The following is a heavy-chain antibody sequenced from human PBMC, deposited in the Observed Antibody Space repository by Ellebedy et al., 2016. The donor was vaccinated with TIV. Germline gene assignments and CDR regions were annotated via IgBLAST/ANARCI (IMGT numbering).Heavy chain of an antibody. D-gene: IGHD6-19*01. Sequence: AASVKVSCKASGYTFTSYGISWVRQAPGQGLEWMGWISAYNGNTNYAQKLQGRLTMTTDTSSSTAYMELSSLRSDDTAVYYCARDQGGRWAVAGTDYWGQGTLVTVSS. CDR2: ISAYNGNT. V-gene: IGHV1-18*01. CDR3: ARDQGGRWAVAGTDY. J-gene: IGHJ4*02. CDR1: GYTFTSYG.